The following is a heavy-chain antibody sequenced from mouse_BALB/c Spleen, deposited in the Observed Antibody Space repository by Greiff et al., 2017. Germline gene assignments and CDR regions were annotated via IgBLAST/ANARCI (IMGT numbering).Heavy chain of an antibody. CDR1: GFTFSDYY. Sequence: EVQLVESGGGLVKPGGSLKLSCAASGFTFSDYYMYWVRQTPEKRLEWVATISDGGSYTYYPDSVKGRFTISRDNAKNNLYLQMSSLKSEDTAMYYCAREGGLYAMDYWGQGTSVTVSS. V-gene: IGHV5-4*02. D-gene: IGHD3-1*01. J-gene: IGHJ4*01. CDR3: AREGGLYAMDY. CDR2: ISDGGSYT.